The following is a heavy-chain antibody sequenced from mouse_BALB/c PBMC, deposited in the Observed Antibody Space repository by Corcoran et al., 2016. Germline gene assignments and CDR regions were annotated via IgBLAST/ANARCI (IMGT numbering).Heavy chain of an antibody. V-gene: IGHV1-4*02. CDR3: ARRGNYAMDY. J-gene: IGHJ4*01. CDR2: INPSSGYT. D-gene: IGHD1-1*02. Sequence: QVQLQQSAAELARPEASVKMSCKASGYTFTSYTMHWVKQRPGQGLEWIGYINPSSGYTEYNQKFKDKTTLTADKSSSTAYMQLSSLTSEDSAVYYCARRGNYAMDYWGQGTSVTVSS. CDR1: GYTFTSYT.